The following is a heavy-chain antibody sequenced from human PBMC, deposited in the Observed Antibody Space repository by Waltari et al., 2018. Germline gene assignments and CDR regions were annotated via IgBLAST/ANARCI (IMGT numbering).Heavy chain of an antibody. D-gene: IGHD3-10*01. V-gene: IGHV4-39*01. J-gene: IGHJ4*02. Sequence: QLQLQESGPGLVKPSETLSLTSTVSGGSISRSSSYWGWTRQPPGKGLEWIGSIYYSGSTYYNPSLKSRVTISVDTSKNQFSLKLSSVTAADTAVYYCARPYGSGSYYDYWGQGTLVTVSS. CDR1: GGSISRSSSY. CDR3: ARPYGSGSYYDY. CDR2: IYYSGST.